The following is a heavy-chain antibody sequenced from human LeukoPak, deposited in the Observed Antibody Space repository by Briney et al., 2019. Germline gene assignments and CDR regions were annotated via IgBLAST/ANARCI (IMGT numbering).Heavy chain of an antibody. CDR1: GFTFSSYA. J-gene: IGHJ4*02. V-gene: IGHV3-23*01. CDR3: AKRGRRGYSYGCFDY. Sequence: GGSLRLSCAASGFTFSSYAMSWVRQAPGKGLEWVSAISGSGGSTYYADSVKGRFTISRDNSKNTLYLQMNSLRAEDTAVYYCAKRGRRGYSYGCFDYWGQGTLVTVSS. D-gene: IGHD5-18*01. CDR2: ISGSGGST.